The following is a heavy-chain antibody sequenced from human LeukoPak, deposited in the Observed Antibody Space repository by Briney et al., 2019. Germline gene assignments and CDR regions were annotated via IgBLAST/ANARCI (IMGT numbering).Heavy chain of an antibody. CDR2: IKQHGSGK. J-gene: IGHJ6*02. Sequence: GGSLRLSCAASGSTFSSYWMSWVRQAPGKGLEWVANIKQHGSGKYYVDSVKGRFTISRDNAKNSLYLQMNSLRAEDTAVYYCARPDSGYSSGWYNNYYYYGMDVWGQGTTVTVSS. D-gene: IGHD6-19*01. CDR1: GSTFSSYW. V-gene: IGHV3-7*01. CDR3: ARPDSGYSSGWYNNYYYYGMDV.